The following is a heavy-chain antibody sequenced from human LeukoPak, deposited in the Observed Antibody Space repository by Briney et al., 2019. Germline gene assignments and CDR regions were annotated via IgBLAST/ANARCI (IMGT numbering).Heavy chain of an antibody. J-gene: IGHJ3*02. D-gene: IGHD3-22*01. CDR2: FDPEDGET. CDR1: GYTLTELS. Sequence: ASVNVSFKASGYTLTELSMHWVRQAPGKGLEWMGGFDPEDGETIYAQKFQGRVTMTEDTSTDTAYMELSSLRSEDTAVYYCATQYDSYSTQAFDIWGQGTMVTVSS. V-gene: IGHV1-24*01. CDR3: ATQYDSYSTQAFDI.